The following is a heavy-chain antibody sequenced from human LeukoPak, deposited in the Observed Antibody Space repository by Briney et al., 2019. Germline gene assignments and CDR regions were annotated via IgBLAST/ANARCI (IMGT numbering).Heavy chain of an antibody. CDR2: IDHRGSS. CDR3: ATRSSTLAAARCFDD. Sequence: SETLSLTCAVHGESFSAYFWSWIRQVPGKGLEWIGEIDHRGSSNYNPPLKSRATISVDTSKNHFSLSLNSVTAADTAVYYCATRSSTLAAARCFDDWGQGTVVTVSS. CDR1: GESFSAYF. J-gene: IGHJ4*03. V-gene: IGHV4-34*01. D-gene: IGHD6-6*01.